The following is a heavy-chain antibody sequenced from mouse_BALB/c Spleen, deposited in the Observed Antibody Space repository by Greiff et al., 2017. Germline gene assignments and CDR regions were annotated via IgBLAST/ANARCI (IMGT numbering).Heavy chain of an antibody. V-gene: IGHV1-63*02. D-gene: IGHD2-1*01. CDR3: ARWDGNYWYFDV. J-gene: IGHJ1*01. CDR2: IYPGGGYT. Sequence: VQLQQSGADLVRPGTSVKISCKASGYTFTNYWLGWVKQRPGHGLEWIGDIYPGGGYTNYNEKFKGKATLTADTSSSTAYMQLSSLTSEDSAVYFCARWDGNYWYFDVWGAGTTVTVSS. CDR1: GYTFTNYW.